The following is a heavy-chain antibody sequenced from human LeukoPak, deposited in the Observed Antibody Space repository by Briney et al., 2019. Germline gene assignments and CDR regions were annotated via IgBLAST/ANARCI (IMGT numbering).Heavy chain of an antibody. CDR1: GGSISSGGYY. Sequence: SQTLSLTCTVSGGSISSGGYYWSWIRQPPGKGLEWIGYIYHSGSTYYNPSLKSRVTISVDRSKNQFSLKLSSVTAADTAVYYCARDSGIVPDYWGQGTLVTVSS. CDR2: IYHSGST. D-gene: IGHD1-14*01. CDR3: ARDSGIVPDY. V-gene: IGHV4-30-2*01. J-gene: IGHJ4*02.